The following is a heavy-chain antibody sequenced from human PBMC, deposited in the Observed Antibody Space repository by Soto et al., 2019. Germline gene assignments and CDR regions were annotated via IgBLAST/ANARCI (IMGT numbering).Heavy chain of an antibody. CDR2: ISAYNGNT. D-gene: IGHD1-26*01. Sequence: QVQLVQSGAEVKKPGASVKVSCKASGYTFTSYGISWVRQAPGQGLEWMGWISAYNGNTNYAQKLQGRVTMTTDTSTGTAYRELRGLRPEDTAGYYCARDLIVGATPPYYFDYWGQGTLVTVSS. CDR3: ARDLIVGATPPYYFDY. CDR1: GYTFTSYG. V-gene: IGHV1-18*01. J-gene: IGHJ4*02.